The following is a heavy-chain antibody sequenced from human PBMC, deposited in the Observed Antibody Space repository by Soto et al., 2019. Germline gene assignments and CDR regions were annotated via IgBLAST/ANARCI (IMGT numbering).Heavy chain of an antibody. J-gene: IGHJ3*02. CDR2: INPNSGGT. Sequence: APVKVSCKASGYTFTGYYMHWVRQAPGQGLEWMGWINPNSGGTNYAQKFQGRVTMTRDTSISTAYMELSRLRSDDTAVYYCARGGAPYYDSSGWDAFDIWGQGTMVTVSS. V-gene: IGHV1-2*02. CDR3: ARGGAPYYDSSGWDAFDI. CDR1: GYTFTGYY. D-gene: IGHD3-22*01.